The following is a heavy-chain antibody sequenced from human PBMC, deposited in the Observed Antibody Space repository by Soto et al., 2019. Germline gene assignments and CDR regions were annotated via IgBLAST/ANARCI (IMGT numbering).Heavy chain of an antibody. CDR1: GGTFSSYA. V-gene: IGHV1-69*06. D-gene: IGHD2-2*01. Sequence: GASVKVSCKASGGTFSSYAISWVRQAPGQGLEWMGGIIPIFGTANYAQKFQGRVTITADKSTSTAYMELSGLRSEDTAVYYCASSRYCSSTSCLTNYYYCGMGVWGQGTTGSVSS. J-gene: IGHJ6*01. CDR3: ASSRYCSSTSCLTNYYYCGMGV. CDR2: IIPIFGTA.